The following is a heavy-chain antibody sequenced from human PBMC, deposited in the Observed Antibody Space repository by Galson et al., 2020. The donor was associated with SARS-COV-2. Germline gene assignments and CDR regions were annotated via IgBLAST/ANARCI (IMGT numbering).Heavy chain of an antibody. V-gene: IGHV3-48*04. J-gene: IGHJ4*02. Sequence: TMNCVRQAPVKGLELVAYISSSSGTIYYADSVKGRFTISRDNAKNSLYLQLNSLRVEDTAVYYCARERLEYWGQGTLVTVSS. CDR2: ISSSSGTI. CDR1: T. CDR3: ARERLEY. D-gene: IGHD1-1*01.